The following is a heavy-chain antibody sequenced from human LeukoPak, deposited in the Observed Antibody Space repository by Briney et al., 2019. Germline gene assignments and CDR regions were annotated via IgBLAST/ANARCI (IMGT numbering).Heavy chain of an antibody. J-gene: IGHJ4*02. CDR2: ISSNGGST. D-gene: IGHD4-23*01. Sequence: GGSLRLSCSASGFTFSSYAMHWVRQAPGKGLEYVSAISSNGGSTYYADSVKGRFTISRDNSKNTLYLQMSSLRAEDTAVYYCVKDLSEVSPRGGNSGSYWGQGTLVTVSS. CDR1: GFTFSSYA. CDR3: VKDLSEVSPRGGNSGSY. V-gene: IGHV3-64D*06.